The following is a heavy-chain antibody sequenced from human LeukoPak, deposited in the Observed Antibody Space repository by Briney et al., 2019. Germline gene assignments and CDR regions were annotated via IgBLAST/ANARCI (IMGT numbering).Heavy chain of an antibody. CDR3: ARLEYYYQHRFDY. CDR2: IYYSGST. V-gene: IGHV4-39*01. D-gene: IGHD3-10*01. Sequence: SETLSLTCTVSGGSVSSSSYSWGWIRQPPGKGLEWIGRIYYSGSTYYNPSLKSRVTISVDTSKNQSSLKLSSVTAADTAVYYCARLEYYYQHRFDYWGQGTLVTVSS. J-gene: IGHJ4*02. CDR1: GGSVSSSSYS.